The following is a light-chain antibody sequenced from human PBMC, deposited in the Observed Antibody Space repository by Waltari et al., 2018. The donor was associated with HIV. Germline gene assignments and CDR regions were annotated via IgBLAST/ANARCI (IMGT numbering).Light chain of an antibody. CDR1: SSNIGSHT. Sequence: QSVLPQPPSASGTPGQRVTVSCSGSSSNIGSHTVNRYQQPPGTAPKLLIYSNKQRPSGVPDRFSGSKSGTSASLAISGLQSEDEADYYCAAWDDSLNGPVFGGGTKLTVL. V-gene: IGLV1-44*01. CDR2: SNK. CDR3: AAWDDSLNGPV. J-gene: IGLJ3*02.